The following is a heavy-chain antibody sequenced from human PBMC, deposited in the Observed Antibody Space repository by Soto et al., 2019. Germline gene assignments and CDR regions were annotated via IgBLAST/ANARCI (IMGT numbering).Heavy chain of an antibody. CDR2: ISHDGINK. CDR3: ARVRRDESSGYVHVFFDH. V-gene: IGHV3-30-3*01. D-gene: IGHD3-22*01. J-gene: IGHJ4*02. Sequence: PGGSLRLSCAAAGFTFNNYHMHWVRQAPGKGLDWVAVISHDGINKYYADSVKGRFTISRDNSKNTLFLQMNGLSTEDTAVYYLARVRRDESSGYVHVFFDHWGQGT. CDR1: GFTFNNYH.